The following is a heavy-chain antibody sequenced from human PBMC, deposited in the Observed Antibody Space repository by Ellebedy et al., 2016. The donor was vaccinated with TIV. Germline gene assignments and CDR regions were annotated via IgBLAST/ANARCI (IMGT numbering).Heavy chain of an antibody. CDR2: IYPGDSNT. CDR1: GYSFTSYW. Sequence: GESLKISCKGSGYSFTSYWIGWVRQMPGKGLEWMGTIYPGDSNTAYSPSFQGQVTISADKSISTAYLQWSSLKASDTAMYYCVRGPLGYCSGGSCSADYWGQGTLVTVSS. D-gene: IGHD2-15*01. CDR3: VRGPLGYCSGGSCSADY. V-gene: IGHV5-51*01. J-gene: IGHJ4*02.